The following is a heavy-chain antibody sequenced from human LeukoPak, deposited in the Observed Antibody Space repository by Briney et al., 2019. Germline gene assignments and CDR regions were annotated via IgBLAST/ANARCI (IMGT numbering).Heavy chain of an antibody. Sequence: PGGSLRLSCAVSGFTFSSYWMHWVRQAPGKGLVWVSRINSDGSSTSYADSVKGRFTISRDNARNTLYLQMSSLRAEDTAVYYCAGTSSSWNAPGYWGQGNLVTVSS. CDR2: INSDGSST. CDR1: GFTFSSYW. CDR3: AGTSSSWNAPGY. D-gene: IGHD6-13*01. J-gene: IGHJ4*02. V-gene: IGHV3-74*01.